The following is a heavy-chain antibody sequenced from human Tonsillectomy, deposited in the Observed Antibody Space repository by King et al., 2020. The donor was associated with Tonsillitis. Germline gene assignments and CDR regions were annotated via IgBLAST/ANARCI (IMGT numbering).Heavy chain of an antibody. CDR3: ARDRRGYSYGFDY. D-gene: IGHD5-18*01. CDR1: GYVFTNYY. V-gene: IGHV1-46*01. J-gene: IGHJ4*02. CDR2: INPSGGDT. Sequence: QLVQSGAEVKRPGASVNVSCKASGYVFTNYYIHWVRQAPGQGLEWMGIINPSGGDTVYAQEFQGRVTINMDTSTSTVYMELSNLRSEDTAVFYCARDRRGYSYGFDYWGQGTLVTVSS.